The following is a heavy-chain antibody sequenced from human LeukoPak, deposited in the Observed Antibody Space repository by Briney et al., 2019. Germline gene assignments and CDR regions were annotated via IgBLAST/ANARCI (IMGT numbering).Heavy chain of an antibody. J-gene: IGHJ4*02. D-gene: IGHD5-24*01. CDR3: ARRIQGMAPYYFDY. CDR2: FSATDGSP. CDR1: GFTFSNYA. V-gene: IGHV3-23*01. Sequence: GGSLRLSCAASGFTFSNYAMSWVRQAPGKGLEWVSSFSATDGSPQYAESVRGRFTISRDNAKNTLYLQMNSLRAEDTAVYYCARRIQGMAPYYFDYWGQGTLVTVSS.